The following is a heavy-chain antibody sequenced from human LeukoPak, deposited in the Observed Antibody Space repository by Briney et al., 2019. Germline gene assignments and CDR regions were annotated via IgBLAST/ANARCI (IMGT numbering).Heavy chain of an antibody. J-gene: IGHJ6*02. CDR3: ARDSGRLYYYYGMDV. CDR1: GFTFSSYV. CDR2: ISSNGGST. V-gene: IGHV3-64*01. D-gene: IGHD3-10*01. Sequence: GRSLRLSCAASGFTFSSYVVHWVRQAPGKGLEYVSAISSNGGSTYYANSVKGRFTISRDNSKNTLYLQMGSLRAEDMAVYYCARDSGRLYYYYGMDVWGQGTTVTVSS.